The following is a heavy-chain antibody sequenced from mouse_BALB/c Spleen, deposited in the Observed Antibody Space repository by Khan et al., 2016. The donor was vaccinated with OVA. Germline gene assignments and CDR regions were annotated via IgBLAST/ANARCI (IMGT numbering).Heavy chain of an antibody. J-gene: IGHJ2*01. CDR3: ARGEGYYVYFDY. V-gene: IGHV1-81*01. CDR2: IYPGSDNA. CDR1: GYTFTYYV. D-gene: IGHD2-3*01. Sequence: VQLQQSGPELVKPGASVKMSCKASGYTFTYYVITWVKQRTGQGLEWIGEIYPGSDNAYYNERFKGKATLTADKSSKTTHMQLSSLTSEDSAVYFCARGEGYYVYFDYWGQGTTLTVSS.